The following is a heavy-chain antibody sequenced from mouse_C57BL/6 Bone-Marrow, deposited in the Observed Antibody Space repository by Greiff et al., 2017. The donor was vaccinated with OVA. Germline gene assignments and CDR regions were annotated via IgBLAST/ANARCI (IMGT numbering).Heavy chain of an antibody. CDR2: IWGVGST. CDR3: ASGGSGYFPFAY. J-gene: IGHJ3*01. D-gene: IGHD3-2*02. CDR1: GFSLTSYG. V-gene: IGHV2-6*01. Sequence: VQVVESGPGLVAPSQSLSITCTVSGFSLTSYGVDWVRQSPGKGLEWLGVIWGVGSTNYNSALKSRLSISKDNSKSQVFLKMNSLQTDDTTMYYCASGGSGYFPFAYWGQGTLVTVSA.